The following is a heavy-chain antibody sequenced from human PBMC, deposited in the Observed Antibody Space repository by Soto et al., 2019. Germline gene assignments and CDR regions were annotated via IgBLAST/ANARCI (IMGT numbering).Heavy chain of an antibody. J-gene: IGHJ6*02. D-gene: IGHD6-19*01. V-gene: IGHV1-18*04. CDR1: GYIFTGCC. CDR3: ATHSSGWYSLYYYYYYGMDV. Sequence: ASVKVSCKASGYIFTGCCISWVREAPGQGLECMGWISAYNGNTNYAQKLQGRVTMTTDTSTSTAYMELRSLRSDDTAVYYCATHSSGWYSLYYYYYYGMDVWGQGTTVTVSS. CDR2: ISAYNGNT.